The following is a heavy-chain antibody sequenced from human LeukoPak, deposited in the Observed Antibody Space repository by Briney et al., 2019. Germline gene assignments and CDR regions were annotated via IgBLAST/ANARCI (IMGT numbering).Heavy chain of an antibody. CDR2: IYYSGST. V-gene: IGHV4-59*01. D-gene: IGHD3-9*01. CDR1: GGSISSSY. CDR3: ARGHYDILTGYHKWFDP. Sequence: SETLSLTCTVSGGSISSSYWSWIRQPPGKGLEWIGYIYYSGSTNYNPSLKSRVTISVDTSKNQFSLKLSSVTAADTAVYYCARGHYDILTGYHKWFDPWGQGTLAAVSS. J-gene: IGHJ5*02.